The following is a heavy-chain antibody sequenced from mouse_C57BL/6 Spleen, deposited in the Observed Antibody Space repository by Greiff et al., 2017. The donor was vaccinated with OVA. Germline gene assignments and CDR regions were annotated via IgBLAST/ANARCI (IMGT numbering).Heavy chain of an antibody. Sequence: QVQLQQPGAELVMPGASVKLSCKASGYTFTSYWMHWVKQRPGQGLEWIGEIDPSDSYTNYNQKFKGKSTLTVDKSSSTAYMQLSSLTSEDSAVYYCARSYGSSSVPFDYWGQGTTLTVSS. J-gene: IGHJ2*01. D-gene: IGHD1-1*01. CDR1: GYTFTSYW. CDR2: IDPSDSYT. CDR3: ARSYGSSSVPFDY. V-gene: IGHV1-69*01.